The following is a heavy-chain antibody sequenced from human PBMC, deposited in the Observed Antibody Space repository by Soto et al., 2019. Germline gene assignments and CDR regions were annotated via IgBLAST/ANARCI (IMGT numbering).Heavy chain of an antibody. CDR2: IIPIFGKV. Sequence: QVQLLQSGAEVKKPGSSVRVSCEASGGTFRTYAISWVRQAPGQGLEWMGEIIPIFGKVNYAQKFQGRVTITADESTTTVYMDLRSLTSEDTAVYYCAKGAVAGTPTSYYYYGMDVWGQGTTATVS. CDR3: AKGAVAGTPTSYYYYGMDV. CDR1: GGTFRTYA. V-gene: IGHV1-69*12. D-gene: IGHD6-19*01. J-gene: IGHJ6*02.